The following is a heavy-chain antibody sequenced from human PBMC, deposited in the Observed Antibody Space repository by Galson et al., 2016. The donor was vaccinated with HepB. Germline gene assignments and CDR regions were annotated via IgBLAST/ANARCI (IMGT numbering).Heavy chain of an antibody. CDR3: ARERWNHLLTSSLFGRCFDS. CDR2: VSPTGST. J-gene: IGHJ4*02. Sequence: TLSLTCEVSGGSLRGKYWSWIRQSPGTGLEWIGDVSPTGSTHYNPSFGGRVAIHIDRSKNQFSLILTSVTAADAGVYYCARERWNHLLTSSLFGRCFDSWGQGSHVTV. V-gene: IGHV4-34*01. CDR1: GGSLRGKY. D-gene: IGHD3-3*01.